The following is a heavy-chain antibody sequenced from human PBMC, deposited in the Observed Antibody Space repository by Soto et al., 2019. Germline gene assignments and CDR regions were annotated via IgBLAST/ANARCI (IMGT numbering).Heavy chain of an antibody. Sequence: ASVKVSCKASGFTFTSSAVQWVRQARGQRLEWIGWIVVGSGNTNYAQKFQERVTITRDMSTSTAYMELSSLRSEDTAVYYCAADLSDYGDYAYYFDYWGQGTLVTVSS. CDR1: GFTFTSSA. D-gene: IGHD4-17*01. V-gene: IGHV1-58*01. CDR3: AADLSDYGDYAYYFDY. CDR2: IVVGSGNT. J-gene: IGHJ4*02.